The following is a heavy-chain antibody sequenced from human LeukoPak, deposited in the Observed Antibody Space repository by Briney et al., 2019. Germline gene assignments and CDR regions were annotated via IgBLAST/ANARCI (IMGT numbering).Heavy chain of an antibody. V-gene: IGHV5-10-1*01. J-gene: IGHJ4*02. CDR2: IDPSDSST. Sequence: GESLKISCKTSGYTFTTYWITWVRQMPGKGLEWMGRIDPSDSSTYFSPSFQGHVTISVDKSISTAYLQWSSLKASDTAIYYCARRASPADYWGQGTLVTVSS. CDR1: GYTFTTYW. CDR3: ARRASPADY.